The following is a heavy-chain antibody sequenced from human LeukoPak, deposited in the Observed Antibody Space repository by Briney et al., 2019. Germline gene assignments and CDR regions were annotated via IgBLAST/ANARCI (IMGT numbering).Heavy chain of an antibody. J-gene: IGHJ5*02. Sequence: YPGGSLRLSCAASGFTFSSYSMNWVRQAPGKGLEWVSYISSSSSTIYYADSVKGRFTISRDNAKNSLYLQMNSLRAEDTAVYYCARDWTEAIPYYDFWSGYPNWFDPWGQGTLVTVSS. D-gene: IGHD3-3*01. CDR1: GFTFSSYS. V-gene: IGHV3-48*01. CDR3: ARDWTEAIPYYDFWSGYPNWFDP. CDR2: ISSSSSTI.